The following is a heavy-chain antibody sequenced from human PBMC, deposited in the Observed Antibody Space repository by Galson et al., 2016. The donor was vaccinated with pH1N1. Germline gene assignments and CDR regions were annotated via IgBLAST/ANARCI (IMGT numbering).Heavy chain of an antibody. CDR1: GYRFTSYW. CDR3: ARQYDFGDYRGDAFDI. V-gene: IGHV5-51*03. D-gene: IGHD4-17*01. CDR2: VNPGGSTI. J-gene: IGHJ3*02. Sequence: QSGAEVKKPGESLKISCKASGYRFTSYWIAWVRQVPGKGLEWVGIVNPGGSTIRYSPPFQGQVIISSDKSVNTAYLQWISLKASDTATYYCARQYDFGDYRGDAFDIWGQGTMVIVSS.